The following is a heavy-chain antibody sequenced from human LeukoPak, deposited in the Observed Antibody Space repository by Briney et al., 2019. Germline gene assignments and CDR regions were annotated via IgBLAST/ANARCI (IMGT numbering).Heavy chain of an antibody. D-gene: IGHD6-13*01. J-gene: IGHJ4*02. V-gene: IGHV3-23*01. CDR1: GFTFSSYA. Sequence: GGSLRLSCAASGFTFSSYAMTWVRQAPGKGLEWVSTVSGSGGSTYYADSVKGRFTISRDNSKNTLYLQMNSLRADDTAVYFCAKDRPTVYSSSWLHFLDSWGQGTLVTVSS. CDR3: AKDRPTVYSSSWLHFLDS. CDR2: VSGSGGST.